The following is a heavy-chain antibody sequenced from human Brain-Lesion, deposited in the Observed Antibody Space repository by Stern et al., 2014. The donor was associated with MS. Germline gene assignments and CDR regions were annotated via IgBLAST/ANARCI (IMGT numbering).Heavy chain of an antibody. V-gene: IGHV1-2*02. Sequence: QLVQSGAEVKKPGASVKVSCKTSGYIFTGYYIHWVRQAPGQGLEWMAWINPNTGGTKSAQKFQGRVTMSRDTSISTAYVELSSLTSDDTAVYYCARDQRGITIFGVVTDYYYLGMDVWGQGTTVTVSS. CDR2: INPNTGGT. J-gene: IGHJ6*02. CDR3: ARDQRGITIFGVVTDYYYLGMDV. D-gene: IGHD3-3*01. CDR1: GYIFTGYY.